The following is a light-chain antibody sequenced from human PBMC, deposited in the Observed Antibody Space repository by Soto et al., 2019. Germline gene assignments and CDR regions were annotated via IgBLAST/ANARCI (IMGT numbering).Light chain of an antibody. J-gene: IGLJ2*01. CDR1: SSNIGAGYY. CDR2: GDT. Sequence: QLVLTQPPSVSGAPGQRVTISCTGSSSNIGAGYYVHWYQQLPGTAPKLLIYGDTNRPSGVPDRFSGSKSATSASLAITGLQAEDEADYYCQSYDRSLSGSVFGGGTKLTVL. V-gene: IGLV1-40*01. CDR3: QSYDRSLSGSV.